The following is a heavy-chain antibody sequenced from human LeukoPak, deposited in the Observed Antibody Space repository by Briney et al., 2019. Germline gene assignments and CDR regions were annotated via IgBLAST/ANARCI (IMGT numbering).Heavy chain of an antibody. J-gene: IGHJ4*02. CDR3: ARDRNLWFGEATYYFDY. Sequence: ASVKVSCKASGYTFTGYYMHWVRQAPGQGLEWMGWINPNSGGTNYAQKLQGRVTMTRDTSISTAYMELSRLRSDDTAVYYCARDRNLWFGEATYYFDYWGQGTLVTVSS. CDR1: GYTFTGYY. D-gene: IGHD3-10*01. CDR2: INPNSGGT. V-gene: IGHV1-2*02.